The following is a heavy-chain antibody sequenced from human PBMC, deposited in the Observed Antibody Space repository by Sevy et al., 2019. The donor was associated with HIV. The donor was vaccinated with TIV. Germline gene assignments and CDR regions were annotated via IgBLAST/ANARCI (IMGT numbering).Heavy chain of an antibody. Sequence: GGSLRLSCKGSGYSFSNYWIGWVRQMPGKGLELMGIIYPGDSDTRYSPSFQGQVTISVDKSSSTAYPQWSRLRASDTAMYYCARFGSYRLAYYGMDVWGQGTTVTVSS. J-gene: IGHJ6*02. CDR2: IYPGDSDT. CDR1: GYSFSNYW. V-gene: IGHV5-51*01. D-gene: IGHD3-9*01. CDR3: ARFGSYRLAYYGMDV.